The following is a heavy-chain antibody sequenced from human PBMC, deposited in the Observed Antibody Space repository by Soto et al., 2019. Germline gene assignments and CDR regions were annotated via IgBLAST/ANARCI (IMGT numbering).Heavy chain of an antibody. J-gene: IGHJ4*02. CDR2: FFYSGST. CDR1: GGSISSSGYY. Sequence: SETLSLTCTVSGGSISSSGYYWGWIRQPPGKGLEWFGNFFYSGSTNYNPSLKSRVTISVDTSKSQFSLKVSSVTAADTAVYYCARRSYYGSGSIFDYWGQGTLVTVSS. V-gene: IGHV4-39*01. CDR3: ARRSYYGSGSIFDY. D-gene: IGHD3-10*01.